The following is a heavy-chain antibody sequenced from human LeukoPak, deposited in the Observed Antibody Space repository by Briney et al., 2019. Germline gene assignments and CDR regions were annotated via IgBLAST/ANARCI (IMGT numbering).Heavy chain of an antibody. V-gene: IGHV4-39*01. D-gene: IGHD2-21*02. CDR1: GGSISSSHYY. J-gene: IGHJ4*02. Sequence: SETLSLTCTVSGGSISSSHYYWGWIRQPPGKGLEWIGNVYYTGSAYYNPSLKSRVTISVDTSKNQFSLKLSSVTAADTAVYYCARHPKFSVVVTDIFDYWGQGTLVTVSS. CDR3: ARHPKFSVVVTDIFDY. CDR2: VYYTGSA.